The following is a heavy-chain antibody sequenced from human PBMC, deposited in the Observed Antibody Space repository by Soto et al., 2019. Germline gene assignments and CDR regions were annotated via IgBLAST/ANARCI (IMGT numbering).Heavy chain of an antibody. CDR3: SGSYEVYGMDL. CDR2: ISGSGGST. D-gene: IGHD3-16*01. V-gene: IGHV3-23*01. Sequence: EVQLLESGGGLVQPRGSLRLSCAASGFTFRNYAMSWVRQAPGKGLEWVSTISGSGGSTYYADSVKGRFTISRDNSKNTLYLQMNRLRSEDTAVNYCSGSYEVYGMDLWGQWTTVTVSS. J-gene: IGHJ6*02. CDR1: GFTFRNYA.